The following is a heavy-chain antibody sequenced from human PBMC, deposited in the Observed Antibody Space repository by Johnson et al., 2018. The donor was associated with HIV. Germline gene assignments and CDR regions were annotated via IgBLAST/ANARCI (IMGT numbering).Heavy chain of an antibody. J-gene: IGHJ3*02. CDR1: GFTFDDYA. V-gene: IGHV3-9*01. CDR2: ISWNSGSI. D-gene: IGHD1-7*01. CDR3: ARTKGAYDAFDI. Sequence: VQLVESGGGLVQPGRSLRLSCAASGFTFDDYAMHWVRQAPGKGLEWVSGISWNSGSIGYADSVKGRFTISRDNAKNSLYLQMNSLRAEDTALYYCARTKGAYDAFDIWGQGTMVTVSS.